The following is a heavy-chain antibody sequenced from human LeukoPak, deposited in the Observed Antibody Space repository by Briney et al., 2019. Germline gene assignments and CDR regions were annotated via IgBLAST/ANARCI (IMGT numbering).Heavy chain of an antibody. CDR2: IDGGGTT. V-gene: IGHV3-53*01. Sequence: PGGSLRLSCAASGFTVSSNYMSWFRQAPGKGLEWVSVIDGGGTTYYADSVKGRFTISRDNSKNTLYLQMNSLRAEDTAVYYCAGVSKSAVAGTVVDYWGQGTLVTVSS. CDR3: AGVSKSAVAGTVVDY. J-gene: IGHJ4*02. CDR1: GFTVSSNY. D-gene: IGHD6-13*01.